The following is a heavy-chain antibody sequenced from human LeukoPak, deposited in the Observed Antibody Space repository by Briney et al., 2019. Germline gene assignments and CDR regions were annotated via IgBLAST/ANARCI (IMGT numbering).Heavy chain of an antibody. CDR3: TRGGSYPFDY. V-gene: IGHV3-74*01. J-gene: IGHJ4*02. CDR2: INGDGSST. Sequence: GGSLTLSCAAAGFIFSTYGMHWVRQAPGKGLVWVSRINGDGSSTSYADSVKGRFTISRDNAKNTLYLQMNSLRVEDTAVYYCTRGGSYPFDYWGQGTLVTVSS. D-gene: IGHD1-26*01. CDR1: GFIFSTYG.